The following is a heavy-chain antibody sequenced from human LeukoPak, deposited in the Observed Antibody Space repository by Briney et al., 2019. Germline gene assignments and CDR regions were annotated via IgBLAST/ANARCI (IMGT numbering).Heavy chain of an antibody. V-gene: IGHV1-2*02. CDR1: GYTFTGYY. CDR3: ARPRTIPPNWFDP. J-gene: IGHJ5*02. Sequence: ASVKVSCKASGYTFTGYYMHWVRQAPGQGLEWMGWINPNSGGTNYAQKLQGRVTMTTDTSTSTAYMELRSLRSDDTAVYYCARPRTIPPNWFDPWGQGTLVTVSS. CDR2: INPNSGGT.